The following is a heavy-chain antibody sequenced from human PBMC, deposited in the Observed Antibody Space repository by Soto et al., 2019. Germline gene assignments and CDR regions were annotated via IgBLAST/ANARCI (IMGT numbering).Heavy chain of an antibody. CDR3: AREFIVVVPAATDYYYYSMDV. CDR2: TYYRSKWYN. CDR1: GDSVSSTSAA. D-gene: IGHD2-2*01. Sequence: SQTLSLTCAISGDSVSSTSAAWNWIRQSPSRGLEWLGRTYYRSKWYNDYAVSVKSRITINPDTSKNQFSLQLNSVTPEDTAVYYCAREFIVVVPAATDYYYYSMDVWGQGTTVTVSS. V-gene: IGHV6-1*01. J-gene: IGHJ6*02.